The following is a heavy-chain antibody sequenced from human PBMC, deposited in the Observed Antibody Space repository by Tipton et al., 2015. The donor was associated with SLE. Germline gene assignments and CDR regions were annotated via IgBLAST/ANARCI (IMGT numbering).Heavy chain of an antibody. CDR2: INHSGST. CDR3: VRDLSSGWTDAFDI. CDR1: GGSISSSSYY. D-gene: IGHD6-19*01. Sequence: TLSLTCTVSGGSISSSSYYWGWIRQFSGKGLEWIGEINHSGSTNYNPSLKSRVTISVDTSKNQFSLKLSSVTAADTAVYYCVRDLSSGWTDAFDIWGQGTMVTVSS. J-gene: IGHJ3*02. V-gene: IGHV4-39*07.